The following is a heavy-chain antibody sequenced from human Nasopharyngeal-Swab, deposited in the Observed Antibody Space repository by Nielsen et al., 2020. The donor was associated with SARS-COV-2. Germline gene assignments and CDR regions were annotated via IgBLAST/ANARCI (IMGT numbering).Heavy chain of an antibody. CDR2: IRTSVEGGM. Sequence: GGSPRLSCEASGFSFDNFPMNWVRQAPGRGLEWISNIRTSVEGGMFYADSVKGRFTISRDNSKNTLYLQMKSLRAEDTALYYCAKDQGSSWYEPLDYWGQGTLVTVSS. J-gene: IGHJ4*02. CDR1: GFSFDNFP. V-gene: IGHV3-23*01. CDR3: AKDQGSSWYEPLDY. D-gene: IGHD6-13*01.